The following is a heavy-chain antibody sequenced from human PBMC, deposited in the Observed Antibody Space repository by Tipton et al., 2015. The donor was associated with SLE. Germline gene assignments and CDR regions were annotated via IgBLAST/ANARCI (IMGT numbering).Heavy chain of an antibody. J-gene: IGHJ3*01. CDR2: IYQSGRT. D-gene: IGHD7-27*01. V-gene: IGHV4-38-2*02. CDR1: GFSISSGYF. Sequence: TLSLTCTVSGFSISSGYFWGWVRQPPGKGAEWLAVIYQSGRTSYNPALKSRATISVDTSKNQCSLCLRSVTAADTAVYFCSSRNWDETFDVWGQGTMVTVSS. CDR3: SSRNWDETFDV.